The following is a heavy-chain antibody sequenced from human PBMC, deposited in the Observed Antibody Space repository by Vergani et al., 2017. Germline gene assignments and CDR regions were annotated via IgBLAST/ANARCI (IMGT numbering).Heavy chain of an antibody. CDR3: ARVPYTALIPNSWYFDL. CDR2: IYYSGST. CDR1: GFTFSSYA. D-gene: IGHD3-16*01. V-gene: IGHV4-31*02. J-gene: IGHJ2*01. Sequence: VQLLESGGGLVQPGGSLRLSCAASGFTFSSYAMSWVRQHPGKGLEWIGYIYYSGSTYYNPSLKSRVTISVDTSKNQFSLKLSSVTAADTAVYYCARVPYTALIPNSWYFDLWGRGTLVTVSS.